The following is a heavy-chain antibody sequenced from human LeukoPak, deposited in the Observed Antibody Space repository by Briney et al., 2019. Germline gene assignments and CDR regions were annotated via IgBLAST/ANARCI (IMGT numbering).Heavy chain of an antibody. CDR1: GGSISSYY. CDR3: ASFYDSSGSSTGAPDY. D-gene: IGHD3-22*01. J-gene: IGHJ4*02. Sequence: PSETLSLTCTVSGGSISSYYWSWIRQPPGKGLEWIGEINHSGSTNYNPSLKSRVTISVDTSKNQFSLKLSSVTAADTAVYYCASFYDSSGSSTGAPDYWGQGTLVTVSS. V-gene: IGHV4-34*01. CDR2: INHSGST.